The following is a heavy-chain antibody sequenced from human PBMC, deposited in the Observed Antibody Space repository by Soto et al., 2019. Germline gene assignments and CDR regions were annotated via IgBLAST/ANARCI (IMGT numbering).Heavy chain of an antibody. CDR1: GFTFSSYA. CDR2: ISGSGGST. J-gene: IGHJ4*02. D-gene: IGHD1-26*01. CDR3: ARNRGGYGGYSDY. V-gene: IGHV3-23*01. Sequence: EVQLLESGGGLVQPGGSLRLSCAASGFTFSSYAMSWVRQAPGKGLEWVSAISGSGGSTYYADSVKGRFTISRDNSKNALYLQMNSLRAGDTAVYYCARNRGGYGGYSDYWGQGTLVTVSS.